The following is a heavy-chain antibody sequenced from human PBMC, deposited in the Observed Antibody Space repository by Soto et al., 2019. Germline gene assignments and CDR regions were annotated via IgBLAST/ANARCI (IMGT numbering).Heavy chain of an antibody. CDR3: ARSPRRMLPDNWFDP. V-gene: IGHV1-18*01. J-gene: IGHJ5*02. Sequence: GASVKVYCKASGYTFTSYGISWVRQAPGQGLEWMGWISAYNGNTNYAQKLQGRVTMTTDTSTSTAYMELRSLRSDDTAVYYCARSPRRMLPDNWFDPWGQGTLVTVSS. CDR1: GYTFTSYG. D-gene: IGHD2-15*01. CDR2: ISAYNGNT.